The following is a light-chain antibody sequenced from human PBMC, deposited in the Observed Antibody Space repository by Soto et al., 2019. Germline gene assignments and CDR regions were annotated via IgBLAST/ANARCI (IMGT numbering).Light chain of an antibody. CDR2: DVS. V-gene: IGLV2-11*01. CDR3: CSYAGIYPYV. J-gene: IGLJ1*01. Sequence: QSALTQPRSVSGSPGQSVTISCTGTSSDVGGYNYVSWYQLHPGKAPKLIIYDVSKRPSGVPDRFSGSKSGKTASLTISGLQAEDEAGYYCCSYAGIYPYVFGTGTKVTVL. CDR1: SSDVGGYNY.